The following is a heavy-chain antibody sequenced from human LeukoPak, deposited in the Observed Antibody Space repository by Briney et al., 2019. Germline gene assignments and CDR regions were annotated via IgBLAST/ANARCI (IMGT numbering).Heavy chain of an antibody. CDR2: INPSGGST. Sequence: ASVKVSCKASGYTFTSYYMQWVRQAPGEGLEWMGIINPSGGSTSYAQKFQGRVTMTRDMSTSTVYMELSSLRSEDTAVYYCARVAAEVVGVPGAIGFGWLRRDYYYMDVWGKGTTVTVSS. V-gene: IGHV1-46*01. D-gene: IGHD2-2*02. CDR1: GYTFTSYY. J-gene: IGHJ6*03. CDR3: ARVAAEVVGVPGAIGFGWLRRDYYYMDV.